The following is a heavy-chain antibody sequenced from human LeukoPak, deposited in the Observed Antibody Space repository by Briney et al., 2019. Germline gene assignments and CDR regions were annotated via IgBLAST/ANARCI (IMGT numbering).Heavy chain of an antibody. CDR1: GFTFSSYG. V-gene: IGHV3-30*02. CDR2: IRYDGSNK. D-gene: IGHD6-13*01. Sequence: GGSLRLSCAASGFTFSSYGMHWVRQAPGKGLEWVAFIRYDGSNKYYADSVKGRFTVSRDNSKNTLYLQVNSLRAEDTAVYYCVRGAYSSSWLNFDYWGQGTLVTVSS. CDR3: VRGAYSSSWLNFDY. J-gene: IGHJ4*02.